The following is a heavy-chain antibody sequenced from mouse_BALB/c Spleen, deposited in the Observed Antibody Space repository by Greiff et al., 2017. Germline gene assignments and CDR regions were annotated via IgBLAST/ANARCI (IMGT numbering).Heavy chain of an antibody. CDR3: ARGPVVEYYFDY. CDR1: GFTFSSYA. Sequence: EVQGVESGGGLVKPGGSLKLSCAASGFTFSSYAMSWVRQTPEKRLEWVASISSGGSTYYPDSVKGRFTISRDNARNILYLQMSSLRSEDTAMYYCARGPVVEYYFDYWGQGTTLTVSS. CDR2: ISSGGST. V-gene: IGHV5-6-5*01. J-gene: IGHJ2*01. D-gene: IGHD1-1*01.